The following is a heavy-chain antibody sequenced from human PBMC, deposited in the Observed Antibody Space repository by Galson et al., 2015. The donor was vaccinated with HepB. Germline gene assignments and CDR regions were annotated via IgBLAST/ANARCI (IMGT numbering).Heavy chain of an antibody. J-gene: IGHJ4*02. CDR1: GYTFTSYG. CDR3: ARDWPDEDWNELDY. Sequence: SVKVSCKASGYTFTSYGISWVRQAPGQGLEWMGWISAYNGNTNYAQKLQGRVTMTTDTSTSTAYMELRSLRSDDTAVYYCARDWPDEDWNELDYWGQGTLVTVSS. CDR2: ISAYNGNT. V-gene: IGHV1-18*04. D-gene: IGHD1-1*01.